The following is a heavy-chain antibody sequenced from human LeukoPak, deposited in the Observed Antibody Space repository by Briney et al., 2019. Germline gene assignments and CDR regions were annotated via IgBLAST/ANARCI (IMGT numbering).Heavy chain of an antibody. Sequence: GGSLRLSCAASGFTFSSYGMHWVRQAPGKGLEWVAFIRYDGSNKYYADSVKGRFTISRDNSKNTLYLQMNSLRAEDTAVYYCAKDRLRRADYSGDFDYWGQGTLVTVSS. CDR2: IRYDGSNK. J-gene: IGHJ4*02. V-gene: IGHV3-30*02. CDR1: GFTFSSYG. D-gene: IGHD3-16*01. CDR3: AKDRLRRADYSGDFDY.